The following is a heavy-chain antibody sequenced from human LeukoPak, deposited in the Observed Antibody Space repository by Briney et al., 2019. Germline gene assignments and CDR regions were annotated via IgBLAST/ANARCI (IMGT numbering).Heavy chain of an antibody. J-gene: IGHJ3*02. CDR3: ARDPPPIYSSGWYLRPNPAFDI. V-gene: IGHV1-8*01. CDR2: MNPNSGNT. D-gene: IGHD6-19*01. Sequence: ASVKVSCKASGYTFTSYDINWVRQATGQGLEWMGWMNPNSGNTGYAQKFQGRVTMTRNTSISTAYMELSSLRSEDTAVYYCARDPPPIYSSGWYLRPNPAFDIWGQGTMVTVSS. CDR1: GYTFTSYD.